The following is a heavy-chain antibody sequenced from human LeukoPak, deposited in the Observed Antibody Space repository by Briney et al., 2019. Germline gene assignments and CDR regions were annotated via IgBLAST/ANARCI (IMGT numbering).Heavy chain of an antibody. CDR1: GGSFSGYY. V-gene: IGHV4-34*01. CDR2: INHSGST. J-gene: IGHJ4*02. Sequence: PSETLSLTCAVYGGSFSGYYWSWIRQPPGKGLEWIGEINHSGSTNYNPSLKSRVTISVDTSKNQFSLKLSSVTAADAAVYYCARRVGYGSGSYPYFYWGQGTLVTVSS. CDR3: ARRVGYGSGSYPYFY. D-gene: IGHD3-10*01.